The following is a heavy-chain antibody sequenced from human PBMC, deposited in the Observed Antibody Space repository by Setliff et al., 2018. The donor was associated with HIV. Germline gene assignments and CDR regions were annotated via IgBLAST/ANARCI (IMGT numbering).Heavy chain of an antibody. CDR3: VPLLLAVAGIRFSGFFDY. J-gene: IGHJ4*02. CDR2: ITLYNGNT. CDR1: GYTFTYCS. V-gene: IGHV1-45*02. D-gene: IGHD6-19*01. Sequence: GASVKVPCKASGYTFTYCSLHWLQQAPGQGLERMRWITLYNGNTNYAKKFQSRVTITRDMSLRTAYIELSSLRSEDSAVYYWVPLLLAVAGIRFSGFFDYWGQGTLVTVSS.